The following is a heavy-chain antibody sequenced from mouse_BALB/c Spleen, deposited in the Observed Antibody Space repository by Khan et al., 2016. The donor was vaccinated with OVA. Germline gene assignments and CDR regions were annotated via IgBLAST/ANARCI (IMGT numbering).Heavy chain of an antibody. CDR3: ARQPYYHYYLMDY. CDR1: GFSLTNYG. J-gene: IGHJ4*01. Sequence: QMQLEESGPGLVAPSQSLSITCTISGFSLTNYGVHWVRQPPGKGLEWLVVIWSDGTTTYDSALKSRLTISKDNSKSQVFLTMDSLQTDDTAMYYCARQPYYHYYLMDYWGQGTSVTVSS. CDR2: IWSDGTT. V-gene: IGHV2-6-1*01. D-gene: IGHD2-10*01.